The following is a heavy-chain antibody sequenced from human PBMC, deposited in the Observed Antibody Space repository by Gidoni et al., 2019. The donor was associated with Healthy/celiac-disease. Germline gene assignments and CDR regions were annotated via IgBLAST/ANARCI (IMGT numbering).Heavy chain of an antibody. CDR2: IIPIFGTA. CDR1: GGTFRSYA. V-gene: IGHV1-69*06. J-gene: IGHJ6*03. CDR3: AETSITMVRGGYYYMDV. D-gene: IGHD3-10*01. Sequence: QVQLVQSGAEVKKPGSSVKVSCKASGGTFRSYAISWVRQAPGQGLEWMGGIIPIFGTANYAQKFQGRVTITADKSTSTAYMELSSLRSEDTAVYYCAETSITMVRGGYYYMDVWGKGTTVTVSS.